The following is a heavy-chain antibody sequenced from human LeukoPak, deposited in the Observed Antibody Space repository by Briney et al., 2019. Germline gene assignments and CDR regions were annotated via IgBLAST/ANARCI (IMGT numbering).Heavy chain of an antibody. CDR2: IIPIFGTA. CDR3: ARGGDYYYYMDV. J-gene: IGHJ6*03. CDR1: GGTFSSYA. V-gene: IGHV1-69*13. Sequence: PVKVSCKVSGGTFSSYAISWVRQAPGQGLEWMGGIIPIFGTANYAQKFQGKVTITADESTSTAYMELSSLRSEDTAVYYCARGGDYYYYMDVWGKGTTVTVSS.